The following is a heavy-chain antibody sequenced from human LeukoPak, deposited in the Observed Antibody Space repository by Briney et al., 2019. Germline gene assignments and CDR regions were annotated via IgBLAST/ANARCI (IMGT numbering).Heavy chain of an antibody. CDR2: IFYSGST. CDR3: ARDLWGSYGNYYFDY. V-gene: IGHV4-39*07. J-gene: IGHJ4*02. D-gene: IGHD5-18*01. CDR1: GGSISTSNYY. Sequence: PSETLSLTCTVSGGSISTSNYYWGWIRQPPGKGLEWIGNIFYSGSTYYSPSLRSRVTISLDTSKNQFSLKLSSVTAADTAVYYCARDLWGSYGNYYFDYWGQGTLVTVSS.